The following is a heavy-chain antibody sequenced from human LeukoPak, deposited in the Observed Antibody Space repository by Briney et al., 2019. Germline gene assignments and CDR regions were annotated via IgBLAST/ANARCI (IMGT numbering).Heavy chain of an antibody. CDR1: GFTFSSYS. CDR2: ISSSSSTI. Sequence: GGSLRLSCAASGFTFSSYSMNWVRQAPGKGLEWVSYISSSSSTIYYADSVKGRFTISRDNSKNTLYLQMNSLRAEDTAVYYCAKDNNGRRPDYMDVWGKGTTVTVSS. CDR3: AKDNNGRRPDYMDV. J-gene: IGHJ6*03. D-gene: IGHD1-14*01. V-gene: IGHV3-48*01.